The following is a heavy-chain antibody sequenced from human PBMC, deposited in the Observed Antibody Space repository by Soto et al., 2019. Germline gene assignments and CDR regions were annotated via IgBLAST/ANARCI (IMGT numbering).Heavy chain of an antibody. V-gene: IGHV1-69*01. CDR3: ARGWGYDSTDDYYAY. CDR1: GGSFNRHT. CDR2: IIPIFGTA. Sequence: QVQLVQSGAEVRKPGSSVRVSCKASGGSFNRHTISWVRQAPGQGLEWMGGIIPIFGTANHAQKFQGRVTIIADESTSTVYMELRSLRSDDTAIYYCARGWGYDSTDDYYAYWGQGTLVIVSS. D-gene: IGHD3-22*01. J-gene: IGHJ4*02.